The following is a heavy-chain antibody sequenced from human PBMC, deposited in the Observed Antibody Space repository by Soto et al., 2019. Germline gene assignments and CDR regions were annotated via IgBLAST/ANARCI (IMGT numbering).Heavy chain of an antibody. CDR1: GFSLSDYY. V-gene: IGHV3-11*01. J-gene: IGHJ4*02. CDR3: ARVRGDSSGSYYFDY. CDR2: IRSSGTTT. Sequence: QVQLVESGGGLVKPRGSLRLSCAASGFSLSDYYVSWIRQAPGEGLEWVSYIRSSGTTTHYADSVKGRFTISKDNAKNSLYLQMNSLRAEDTAVYYCARVRGDSSGSYYFDYWGQGALVTVSS. D-gene: IGHD3-22*01.